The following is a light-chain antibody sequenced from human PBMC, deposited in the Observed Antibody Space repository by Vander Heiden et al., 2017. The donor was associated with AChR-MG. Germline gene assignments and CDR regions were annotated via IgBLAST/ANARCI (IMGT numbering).Light chain of an antibody. CDR2: QDG. V-gene: IGLV3-1*01. J-gene: IGLJ2*01. CDR3: QAWDIGTAV. Sequence: SYDLTQPPSVSVSPGQPASITCPGDDLGNRFTHWLHQRPGQTPVLVIYQDGKRPSGIPERFSGSKSGNAATLTISGTQVMDEADYYCQAWDIGTAVFGGGTKLAVL. CDR1: DLGNRF.